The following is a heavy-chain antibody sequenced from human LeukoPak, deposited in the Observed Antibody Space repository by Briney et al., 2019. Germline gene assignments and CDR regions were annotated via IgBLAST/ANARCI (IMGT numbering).Heavy chain of an antibody. V-gene: IGHV3-7*01. CDR1: GFTFSNYW. CDR3: TQNLVAAAGDH. Sequence: GGSLRLSCAASGFTFSNYWMTWVRQAPGKGLEWVANIKPDGSVGYYVDSVRGRFIISRDNAGNSLYLQMNSLKVEDTAVYYCTQNLVAAAGDHWGQGTLLIVSS. D-gene: IGHD6-13*01. J-gene: IGHJ4*02. CDR2: IKPDGSVG.